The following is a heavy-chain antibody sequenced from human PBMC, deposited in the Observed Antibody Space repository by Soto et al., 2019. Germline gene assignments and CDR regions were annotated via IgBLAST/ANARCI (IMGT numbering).Heavy chain of an antibody. CDR2: IYYSGST. D-gene: IGHD5-12*01. Sequence: SSETLSLTCTVSGGSISSYYWSWILQPPGKXLEWIGYIYYSGSTNYNPSLKSRVTISVDTSKNQFSLKLSSVTAADTAVYYWARQPIVATSPYYYYYYGMDVWGQGTTVTVSS. J-gene: IGHJ6*02. CDR1: GGSISSYY. V-gene: IGHV4-59*01. CDR3: ARQPIVATSPYYYYYYGMDV.